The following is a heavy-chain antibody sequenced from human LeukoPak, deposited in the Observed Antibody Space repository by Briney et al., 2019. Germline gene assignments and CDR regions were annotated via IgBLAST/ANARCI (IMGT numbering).Heavy chain of an antibody. D-gene: IGHD2-2*01. J-gene: IGHJ4*02. CDR1: GSTFSSAW. Sequence: GGSLRLSCAASGSTFSSAWMTWVRQAPGKGLEWVGHIKNKTNGGTTDYAAPVKGRFIISRDDSKNTLYLQMNSLRTEDTAVYYCARGFCSSTNCYQGPFDFWGQGTLVTVSS. CDR2: IKNKTNGGTT. CDR3: ARGFCSSTNCYQGPFDF. V-gene: IGHV3-15*01.